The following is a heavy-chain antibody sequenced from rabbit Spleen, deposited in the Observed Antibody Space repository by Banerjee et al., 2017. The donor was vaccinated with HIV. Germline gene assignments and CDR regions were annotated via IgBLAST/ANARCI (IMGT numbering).Heavy chain of an antibody. D-gene: IGHD4-2*01. J-gene: IGHJ4*01. V-gene: IGHV1S40*01. CDR1: GFSFSSNYY. Sequence: QSLEESGGDLVKPGASLTLTCTASGFSFSSNYYVCWVRQAPGKGLEWIACIYAGSSGSTYYASWAKGRFTISKTSSTTVTLQMTSLTAADTATYFCARYEGGSETYELWGPGTLVTVS. CDR3: ARYEGGSETYEL. CDR2: IYAGSSGST.